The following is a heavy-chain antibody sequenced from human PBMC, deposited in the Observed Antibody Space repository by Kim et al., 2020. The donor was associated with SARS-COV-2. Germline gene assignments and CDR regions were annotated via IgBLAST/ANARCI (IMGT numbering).Heavy chain of an antibody. V-gene: IGHV3-9*01. J-gene: IGHJ4*02. CDR1: GFTFDDYA. D-gene: IGHD6-6*01. CDR3: AKAYSSSPPFDY. CDR2: ISWNSGSI. Sequence: GGSLRLSCAASGFTFDDYAMHWVRQAPGKGLEWVSGISWNSGSIGYADSVKGRFTISRDNAKNSLYLQMNSLRAEDTALYYCAKAYSSSPPFDYWGQGT.